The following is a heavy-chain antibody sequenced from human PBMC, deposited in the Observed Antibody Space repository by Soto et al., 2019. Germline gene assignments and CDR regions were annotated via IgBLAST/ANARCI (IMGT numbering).Heavy chain of an antibody. CDR2: INHSGST. Sequence: PSETLSLTCAVYGGSFSGYYWSWIRQPPGKGLEWIGEINHSGSTNYNPSLKSRVTISVDTSKNQFSLKLSSVTAADTAVYYCARGLGYCSGGSCSNYYYYGMDVWGQGTTVTV. D-gene: IGHD2-15*01. V-gene: IGHV4-34*01. CDR3: ARGLGYCSGGSCSNYYYYGMDV. CDR1: GGSFSGYY. J-gene: IGHJ6*02.